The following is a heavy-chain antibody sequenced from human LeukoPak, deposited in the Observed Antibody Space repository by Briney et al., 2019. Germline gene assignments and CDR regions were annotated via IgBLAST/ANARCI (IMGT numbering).Heavy chain of an antibody. CDR1: GLTFSNYW. V-gene: IGHV3-7*03. J-gene: IGHJ6*02. Sequence: GGSLRLSCAASGLTFSNYWMTWVRQAPGKGLEWVANINRDGSERYYVDSVKGRFTISRDDAKSSLYLQMNSLRAEDTAVYYCARRNAMDVWGQGTTVIVFS. CDR3: ARRNAMDV. CDR2: INRDGSER.